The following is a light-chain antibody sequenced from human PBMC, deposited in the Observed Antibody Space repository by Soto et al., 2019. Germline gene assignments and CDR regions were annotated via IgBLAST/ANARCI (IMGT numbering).Light chain of an antibody. V-gene: IGKV1-5*02. J-gene: IGKJ1*01. CDR3: QQYNSYP. CDR1: QSISSW. CDR2: DAS. Sequence: DIQMTQSPSTLSASVGGRVTSICRASQSISSWLAWYQQKPGKAPKLLIYDASSLESGVPSRFSGSGSGTEFTLTISSLQPDDFATYYCQQYNSYPFGQGTKVDIK.